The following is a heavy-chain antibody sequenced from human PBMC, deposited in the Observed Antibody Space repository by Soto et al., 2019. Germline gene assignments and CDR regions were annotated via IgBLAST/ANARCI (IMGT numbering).Heavy chain of an antibody. J-gene: IGHJ6*02. V-gene: IGHV4-61*01. D-gene: IGHD3-16*02. CDR3: ARVPLYVWGSYRSGGMDV. Sequence: SETLSLTCTVSVGSISSGSYYWSWIRQPPGKGLEWIGNIYYSGCTNYNPSLKSRVTISVDTSKNQFSLKLISVTAADTAAYYCARVPLYVWGSYRSGGMDVWGQGTTVTVSS. CDR2: IYYSGCT. CDR1: VGSISSGSYY.